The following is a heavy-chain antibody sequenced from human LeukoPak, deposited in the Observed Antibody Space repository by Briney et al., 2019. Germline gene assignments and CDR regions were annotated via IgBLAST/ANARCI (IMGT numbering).Heavy chain of an antibody. D-gene: IGHD3-3*01. CDR1: GGSFSGYY. V-gene: IGHV4-34*01. CDR2: INHSGSA. CDR3: ARARRDSGYYKVDY. Sequence: SETLSLTCAVYGGSFSGYYWSWIRQPPGKGLEWIGEINHSGSANYNPSLKSRVTLSIDKPKNQFSLNLSSVTAADTAVYYCARARRDSGYYKVDYWGQGTLVTVSS. J-gene: IGHJ4*02.